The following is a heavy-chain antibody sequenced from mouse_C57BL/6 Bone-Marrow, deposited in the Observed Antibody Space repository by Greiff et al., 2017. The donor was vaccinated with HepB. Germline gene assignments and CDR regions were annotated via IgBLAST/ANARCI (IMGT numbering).Heavy chain of an antibody. V-gene: IGHV3-3*01. CDR3: ARYYGSLDY. D-gene: IGHD1-1*01. CDR2: TFYSGIT. Sequence: EVKLEESGPSLVRPSQSLSLTCTVTGFSINSDCYWMWIRQLPGNKLEYSGYTFYSGITYYNPSLESRTYITLDTSKNQFSLKLSSVTTEDTATYDCARYYGSLDYWGRGTSLTVSS. J-gene: IGHJ2*03. CDR1: GFSINSDCY.